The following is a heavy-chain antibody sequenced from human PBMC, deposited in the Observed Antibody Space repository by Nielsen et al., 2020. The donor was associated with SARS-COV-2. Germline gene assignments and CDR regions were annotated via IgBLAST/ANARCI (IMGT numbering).Heavy chain of an antibody. CDR1: GGSFSSYC. CDR3: ARVLTIYGMDTRENYIDA. CDR2: ITHSGNT. Sequence: SETLSLTCAVYGGSFSSYCWSWIRQPPGKGLEWIGEITHSGNTNFNPSLKSRVTMSVDTSKRQFSLNLTSVTAADSAVYYCARVLTIYGMDTRENYIDAWGKGTTVTVSS. V-gene: IGHV4-34*01. J-gene: IGHJ6*03. D-gene: IGHD3-3*01.